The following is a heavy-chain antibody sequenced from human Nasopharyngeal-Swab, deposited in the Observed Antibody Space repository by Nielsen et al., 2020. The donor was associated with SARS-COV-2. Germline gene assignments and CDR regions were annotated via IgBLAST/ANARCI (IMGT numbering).Heavy chain of an antibody. CDR2: INSDGTRT. CDR1: EFAFSSYW. Sequence: GESLKISCAASEFAFSSYWMHWVRQAPDKGLVRVSRINSDGTRTNYADSVKGRFTISRDNAKNTLYLQMNSLRAEDTAVYYCARVDVHDAFDIWGQGTMVTVSS. D-gene: IGHD3-16*01. CDR3: ARVDVHDAFDI. J-gene: IGHJ3*02. V-gene: IGHV3-74*01.